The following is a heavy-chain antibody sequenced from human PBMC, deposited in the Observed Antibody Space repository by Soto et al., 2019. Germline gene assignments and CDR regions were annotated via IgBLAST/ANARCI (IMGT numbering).Heavy chain of an antibody. CDR2: TYYRSKWYN. J-gene: IGHJ4*02. CDR1: GDSVSSNSAA. D-gene: IGHD6-13*01. CDR3: ARDSSSWLTTTYYFDY. Sequence: SQTLSLTCAISGDSVSSNSAAWNWIRQSPSRGLEWLGRTYYRSKWYNDYAVSVKSRITINPDTSKNQFSLKLSSVTAADTAVYYCARDSSSWLTTTYYFDYWGQGTLVTVSS. V-gene: IGHV6-1*01.